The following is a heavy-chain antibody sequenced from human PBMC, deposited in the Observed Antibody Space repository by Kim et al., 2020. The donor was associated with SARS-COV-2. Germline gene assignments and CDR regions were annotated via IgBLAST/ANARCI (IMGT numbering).Heavy chain of an antibody. CDR1: GYTFTGYY. CDR2: INPNSGGT. V-gene: IGHV1-2*02. D-gene: IGHD2-2*02. CDR3: ARDPSYCSSTSCYSLEYYYMDV. J-gene: IGHJ6*03. Sequence: ASVKVSCKASGYTFTGYYMHWVRQAPGQGLEWMGWINPNSGGTNYAQKFQGRVTMTRDTSISTAYMELSRLRSDDTAVYYCARDPSYCSSTSCYSLEYYYMDVWGKGTTVTVSS.